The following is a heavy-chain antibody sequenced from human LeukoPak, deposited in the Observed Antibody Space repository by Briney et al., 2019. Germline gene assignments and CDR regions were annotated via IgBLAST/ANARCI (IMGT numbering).Heavy chain of an antibody. CDR1: GYTFTRYG. J-gene: IGHJ4*02. CDR2: ISAYNGNT. V-gene: IGHV1-18*01. CDR3: ARVTGITFGGVIVPYYFDY. D-gene: IGHD3-16*02. Sequence: ASVKVSCKASGYTFTRYGISWVRQAPGQGLEWMGWISAYNGNTNYAQKLQGRVTMTTDTSTSTAYMELRSLRSDDTAVYYCARVTGITFGGVIVPYYFDYWGQGTLVTVSS.